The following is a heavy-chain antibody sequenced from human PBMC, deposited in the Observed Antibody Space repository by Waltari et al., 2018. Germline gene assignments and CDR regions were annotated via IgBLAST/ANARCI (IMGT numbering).Heavy chain of an antibody. CDR2: IYPGDSDT. Sequence: EVQLVQSGAEVNTPGESLKISCTGSGYSFTSYWIGWVRQMPGKGLEWMGIIYPGDSDTRYSPSFQGQVTISADKSISTAYLQWSSLKASDTAMYYCAVLRFLEWLFIDYWGQGTLVTVSS. CDR3: AVLRFLEWLFIDY. V-gene: IGHV5-51*03. CDR1: GYSFTSYW. J-gene: IGHJ4*02. D-gene: IGHD3-3*01.